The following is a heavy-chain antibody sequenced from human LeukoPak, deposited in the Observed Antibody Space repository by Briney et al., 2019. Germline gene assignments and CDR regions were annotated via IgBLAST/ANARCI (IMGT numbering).Heavy chain of an antibody. J-gene: IGHJ6*02. V-gene: IGHV4-61*02. CDR3: ARDLTVTAHHYYYYGTDV. CDR1: GGSISSGNYY. CDR2: IYTTGST. Sequence: SETLSLTCTVSGGSISSGNYYWSWIRLPAGKGLEWIGRIYTTGSTNYNPSLKSRVTMSVDTSKNQLSLRLSSVTAADTAIYYCARDLTVTAHHYYYYGTDVGGQGTTVTVSS. D-gene: IGHD4-17*01.